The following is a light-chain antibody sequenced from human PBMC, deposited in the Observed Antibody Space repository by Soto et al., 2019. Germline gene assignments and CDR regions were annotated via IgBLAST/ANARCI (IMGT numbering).Light chain of an antibody. J-gene: IGLJ1*01. CDR3: CSYAGSRTYV. CDR1: SSDVGRYDY. V-gene: IGLV2-11*01. CDR2: DVT. Sequence: QSALTQPRSVSGSPGQSVTISCTGTSSDVGRYDYVSWYQQHPGKAPKLIIYDVTERPAGVPDRFSGSKSGNTASLTISGLQTEDEADYYCCSYAGSRTYVFGPGTKLTVL.